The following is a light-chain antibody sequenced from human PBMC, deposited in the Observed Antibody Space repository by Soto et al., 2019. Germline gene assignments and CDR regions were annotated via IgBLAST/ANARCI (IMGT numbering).Light chain of an antibody. V-gene: IGKV3-20*01. J-gene: IGKJ1*01. CDR3: QQYSSSPLT. CDR2: GAS. CDR1: QSVSNN. Sequence: EIVLTHSPGTLSLSPGERATLSCRASQSVSNNLAWYQQKPGQAPRLVIYGASSRATGIPDRFSASGSGTDFTLTISRLEPEDFAVYYCQQYSSSPLTFGQGTKVDIK.